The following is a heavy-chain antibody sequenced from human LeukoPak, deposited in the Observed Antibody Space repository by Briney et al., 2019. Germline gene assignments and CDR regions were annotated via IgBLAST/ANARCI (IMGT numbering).Heavy chain of an antibody. CDR2: ILSDGNND. D-gene: IGHD3/OR15-3a*01. CDR1: GFTFSSNA. Sequence: GGSLRLSCAASGFTFSSNAIRWVRQAPGKGLEWVAMILSDGNNDYYADSVKGRFTISRDNSKNTLYLQMNSLRPEDTAVYYCAKDFQGRWTIDYWGQGTLVTVSP. V-gene: IGHV3-30*18. CDR3: AKDFQGRWTIDY. J-gene: IGHJ4*02.